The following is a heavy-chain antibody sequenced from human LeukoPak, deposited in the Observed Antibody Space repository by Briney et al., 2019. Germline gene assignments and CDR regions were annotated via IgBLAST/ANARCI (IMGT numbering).Heavy chain of an antibody. D-gene: IGHD5-24*01. J-gene: IGHJ4*01. Sequence: GGSLRLSCAASGFTFSSYSMNWVRQAPGKGLEWVSSISSSSSYIYYADSVKGRFTISRDNAKNSLYLQMNSLRAEDTAVYYCARASADGYNSSPFDCWGQGTLVTVSS. CDR2: ISSSSSYI. CDR3: ARASADGYNSSPFDC. CDR1: GFTFSSYS. V-gene: IGHV3-21*01.